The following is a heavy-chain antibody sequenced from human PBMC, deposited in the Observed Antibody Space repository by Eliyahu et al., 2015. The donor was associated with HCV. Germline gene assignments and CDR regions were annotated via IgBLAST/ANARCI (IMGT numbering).Heavy chain of an antibody. V-gene: IGHV1-69*06. CDR2: IIPIFGTA. D-gene: IGHD3-10*01. CDR1: GGTXSXYA. Sequence: QVQLVQSGAEVKKPGSSVKVSCKASGGTXSXYAISWVRXAPGXGLEWMGGIIPIFGTANYAQKFQGRVTITADKSTSTAYMELSSLRSEDTAVYYCASCPNTMVRGVAAFDIWGQGTMVTVSS. CDR3: ASCPNTMVRGVAAFDI. J-gene: IGHJ3*02.